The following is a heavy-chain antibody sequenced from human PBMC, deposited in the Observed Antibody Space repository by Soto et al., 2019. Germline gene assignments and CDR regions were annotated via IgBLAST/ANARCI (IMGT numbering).Heavy chain of an antibody. V-gene: IGHV4-59*08. CDR1: GGSISSYY. CDR2: IYYSGST. D-gene: IGHD3-22*01. J-gene: IGHJ3*02. Sequence: SETLSLSCTVSGGSISSYYWSWIRQPPGKGLEWIGYIYYSGSTNYNPSLKSRVTISVDTSKNQFSLKLSSVTAADTAVYYCARVDVYYYDSSGYGHDAFAIWGQGTMVTVSS. CDR3: ARVDVYYYDSSGYGHDAFAI.